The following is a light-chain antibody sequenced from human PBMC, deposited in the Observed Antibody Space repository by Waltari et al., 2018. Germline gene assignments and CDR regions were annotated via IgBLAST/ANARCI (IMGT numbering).Light chain of an antibody. Sequence: IVMTQSPATLSVSPGERATLSCRASQSVSSNLAWYQQKPGQAPRLLIYGASTRATGIPDRFSGSGSGTEFTLTISSLQSEDSAVYHCQQYDNWPPWTFGQGTKVEIK. CDR3: QQYDNWPPWT. CDR2: GAS. J-gene: IGKJ1*01. V-gene: IGKV3-15*01. CDR1: QSVSSN.